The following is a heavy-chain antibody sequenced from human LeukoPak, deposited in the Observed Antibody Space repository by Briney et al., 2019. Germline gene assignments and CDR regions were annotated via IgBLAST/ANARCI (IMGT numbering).Heavy chain of an antibody. CDR3: ARRCSGGGCYSGWELYYYYYYMDV. J-gene: IGHJ6*03. CDR1: GYSISSGYY. Sequence: SETLSLTCTVSGYSISSGYYWGWTRQPPGKGLEWIGSIYHSGSTYYNPSLKSRVTISVDTSKNQFSLKLSSVTAADTAVYYCARRCSGGGCYSGWELYYYYYYMDVWGKGTTVTVSS. V-gene: IGHV4-38-2*02. D-gene: IGHD2-15*01. CDR2: IYHSGST.